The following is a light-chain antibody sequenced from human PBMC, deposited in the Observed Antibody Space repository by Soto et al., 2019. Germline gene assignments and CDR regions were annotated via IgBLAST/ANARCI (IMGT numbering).Light chain of an antibody. CDR3: NSYGGSNNLV. Sequence: QSVLTQPPSASGSPGQSVTISCTGTSRDVGGYDFVSWCQQHPGKAPKLMIYEVNKRPSGVPDRFFGSKSGNTAFLTVSGLQAEDEADYYCNSYGGSNNLVFGTGTKDTVL. J-gene: IGLJ1*01. V-gene: IGLV2-8*01. CDR2: EVN. CDR1: SRDVGGYDF.